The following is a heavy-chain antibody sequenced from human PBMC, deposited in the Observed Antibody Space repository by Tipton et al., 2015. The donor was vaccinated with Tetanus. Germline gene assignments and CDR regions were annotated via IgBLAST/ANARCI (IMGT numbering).Heavy chain of an antibody. CDR3: ARRRVAMSGHYGVDV. D-gene: IGHD3-10*01. CDR1: GVTISSYE. Sequence: SLRLSCVASGVTISSYEVNWVRQAPGKGLEWLSYISSSETGTVIYYADSVKGRFTISRDSAKNSVYLQMASLRVEATALYYCARRRVAMSGHYGVDVWGQGTTVTVSS. CDR2: ISSSETGTVI. J-gene: IGHJ6*02. V-gene: IGHV3-48*03.